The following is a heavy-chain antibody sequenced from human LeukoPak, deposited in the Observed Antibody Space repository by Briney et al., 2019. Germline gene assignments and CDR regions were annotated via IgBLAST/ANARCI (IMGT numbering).Heavy chain of an antibody. CDR3: AKPRRGAYYDSSGYLAY. Sequence: PGGSLRLSCAASGFTFSSYGMHWVRQAPGKGLEWVALIWYDGSNKYYADSVKGRLTISRDNSKNTLYLQMNSLRAEDAAVYYCAKPRRGAYYDSSGYLAYWGQGTLVTVSS. J-gene: IGHJ4*02. CDR1: GFTFSSYG. D-gene: IGHD3-22*01. CDR2: IWYDGSNK. V-gene: IGHV3-30*02.